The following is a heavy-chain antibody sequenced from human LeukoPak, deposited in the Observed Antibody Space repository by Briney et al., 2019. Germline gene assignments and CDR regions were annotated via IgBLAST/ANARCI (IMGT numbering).Heavy chain of an antibody. CDR3: ARRGWKGFDY. D-gene: IGHD6-19*01. V-gene: IGHV4-61*01. CDR2: IYYSGST. Sequence: SETLSLTCTVSGGSVSSGSYYWSWIRQPPGKGLEWIGYIYYSGSTNYNPSLKSRVTTSVDTSMNQFSLKLSSVTAADTAVYYCARRGWKGFDYWGQGTLVTVSS. CDR1: GGSVSSGSYY. J-gene: IGHJ4*02.